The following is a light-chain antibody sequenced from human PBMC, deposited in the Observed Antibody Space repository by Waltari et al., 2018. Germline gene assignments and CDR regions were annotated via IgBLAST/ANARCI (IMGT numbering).Light chain of an antibody. V-gene: IGLV3-1*01. CDR2: QDI. CDR3: QAWDSSTVAV. CDR1: KLGNKY. J-gene: IGLJ2*01. Sequence: SYELTQPPSVSVSPGQTASITCSGDKLGNKYVCWYQQKSGQSPVLVIYQDIERPSGIPERFSGSNSGNTATLTISGTQAMDEADYYCQAWDSSTVAVFGGGTRLTVL.